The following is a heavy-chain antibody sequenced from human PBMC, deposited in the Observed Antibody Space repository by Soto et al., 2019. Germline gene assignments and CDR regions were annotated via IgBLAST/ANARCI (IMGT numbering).Heavy chain of an antibody. CDR3: ASVRGGYYYAMDV. J-gene: IGHJ6*02. V-gene: IGHV4-4*02. D-gene: IGHD3-10*02. Sequence: QVQLQESGPGLVKPSGTLSLTCAVSGGSISSSNWWSWVRQPPGKGLGWIGEIYHSGSTNYNPSLKRRVTISVDKSNNQCSLKLSSVTAADTAVYYCASVRGGYYYAMDVWGQGTTVTVSS. CDR1: GGSISSSNW. CDR2: IYHSGST.